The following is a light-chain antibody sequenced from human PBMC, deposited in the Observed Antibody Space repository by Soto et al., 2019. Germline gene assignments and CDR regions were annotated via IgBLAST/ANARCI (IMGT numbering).Light chain of an antibody. Sequence: EIVLTQSPGTLSLSPGERATLSCRVDQTVSSNYLAWYQQKPGQAPRLLIYGASYRVSGIPDRFSGSGSGTDFTLAISRLEPEDFAVYYCQQFTSSLSLTFGGGTKVEIK. CDR3: QQFTSSLSLT. CDR1: QTVSSNY. CDR2: GAS. J-gene: IGKJ4*01. V-gene: IGKV3-20*01.